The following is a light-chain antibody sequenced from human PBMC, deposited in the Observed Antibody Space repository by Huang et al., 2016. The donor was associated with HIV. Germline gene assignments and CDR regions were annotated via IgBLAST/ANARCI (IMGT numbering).Light chain of an antibody. CDR1: QSIFFYSNSRNC. CDR2: SAS. CDR3: QQYYSTPLS. V-gene: IGKV4-1*01. J-gene: IGKJ4*01. Sequence: DIVMTQSPDSLFVSLGERATITCRSSQSIFFYSNSRNCLAWYQQKPGQTPKLLISSASDREFGVPDRFSGSGSETDFTLTISNLQAEDAATYYCQQYYSTPLSFARGTKVEI.